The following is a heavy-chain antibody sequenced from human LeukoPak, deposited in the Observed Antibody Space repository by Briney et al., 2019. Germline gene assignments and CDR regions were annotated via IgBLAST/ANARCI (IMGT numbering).Heavy chain of an antibody. Sequence: GGSLRLSCAASGFTVSSNYMSWVRQAPGKGLEWVSVIYSGTSTYYADSVKGRFTISRDNSNNTLYLQMNSLRAEDSAMYYCTRGEGYNYGYIDYWGQGTLVTVSS. J-gene: IGHJ4*02. D-gene: IGHD5-18*01. V-gene: IGHV3-53*01. CDR2: IYSGTST. CDR1: GFTVSSNY. CDR3: TRGEGYNYGYIDY.